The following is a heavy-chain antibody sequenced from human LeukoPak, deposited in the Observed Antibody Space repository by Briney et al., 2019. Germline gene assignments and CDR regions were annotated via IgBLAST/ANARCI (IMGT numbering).Heavy chain of an antibody. CDR2: IYYSGST. CDR1: GGSISSSSYY. Sequence: SETLSLTCTVSGGSISSSSYYWGWIRQPPGKGLEWIGSIYYSGSTYYNPSLKSRVTISVDTSKNQFSLKLSSVTAADTAVYYCAISYSSGWYPRFDYWGQGTLVTVSS. CDR3: AISYSSGWYPRFDY. V-gene: IGHV4-39*07. D-gene: IGHD6-19*01. J-gene: IGHJ4*02.